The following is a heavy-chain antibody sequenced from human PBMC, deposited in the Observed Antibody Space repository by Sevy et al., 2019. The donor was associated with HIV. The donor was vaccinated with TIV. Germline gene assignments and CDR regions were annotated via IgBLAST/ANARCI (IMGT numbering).Heavy chain of an antibody. CDR1: GFTVSSNY. V-gene: IGHV3-66*02. CDR2: IYSGAGT. Sequence: GGSLRLSCAASGFTVSSNYMSWVRQAPGKGLEWVSVIYSGAGTYYADSVKGRFTISRDNSKNSLYLQMNSLRAEDTALYYCVRGLDESSGFYSFDYWGQGTLVTVSS. J-gene: IGHJ4*02. D-gene: IGHD3-22*01. CDR3: VRGLDESSGFYSFDY.